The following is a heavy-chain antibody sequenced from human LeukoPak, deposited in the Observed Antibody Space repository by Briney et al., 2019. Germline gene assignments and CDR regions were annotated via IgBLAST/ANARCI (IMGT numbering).Heavy chain of an antibody. J-gene: IGHJ6*04. Sequence: GGSLRLSCAVSGFTFSSYGMSWVRQAPGKGLEWVAIIKQDESEKYYVDSVKGRFTISRDNAKNSLYLQMNGLRAEDTAVYYCAELGITMIGGVWGKGTTVTISS. V-gene: IGHV3-7*01. CDR1: GFTFSSYG. CDR2: IKQDESEK. CDR3: AELGITMIGGV. D-gene: IGHD3-10*02.